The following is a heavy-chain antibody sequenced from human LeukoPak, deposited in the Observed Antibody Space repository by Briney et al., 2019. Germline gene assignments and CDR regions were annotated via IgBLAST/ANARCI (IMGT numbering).Heavy chain of an antibody. CDR1: GYTFTSYG. V-gene: IGHV1-18*01. CDR2: ISAYNGNT. CDR3: ARTGTGIAAAGTRNWFDP. Sequence: GASVKVSCKASGYTFTSYGISWVRQAPGQGLEWMGWISAYNGNTNYAQKLQGRVTMTTDTSTSTAYMELRSLRSDDTAVYYCARTGTGIAAAGTRNWFDPWGQGTLVTVSS. D-gene: IGHD6-13*01. J-gene: IGHJ5*02.